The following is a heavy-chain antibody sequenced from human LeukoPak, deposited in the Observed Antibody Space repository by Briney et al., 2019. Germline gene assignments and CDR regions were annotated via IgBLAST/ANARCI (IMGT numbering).Heavy chain of an antibody. J-gene: IGHJ5*02. CDR2: ISWNSGSI. CDR3: AREGIGGP. V-gene: IGHV3-9*01. D-gene: IGHD2/OR15-2a*01. CDR1: GFTFDDYA. Sequence: SLRLSCAASGFTFDDYAMHWVREAPGKGLEWVSGISWNSGSIGYADSVKGRFTISRDNAKNSLYLQMNSLRAEDTAVYYCAREGIGGPWGQGTLVTVSS.